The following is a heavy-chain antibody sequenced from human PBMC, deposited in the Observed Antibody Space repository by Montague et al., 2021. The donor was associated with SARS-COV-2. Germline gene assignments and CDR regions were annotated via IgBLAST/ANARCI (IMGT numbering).Heavy chain of an antibody. CDR3: ARDIAVAGLFDY. D-gene: IGHD6-19*01. J-gene: IGHJ4*02. Sequence: TLSLTCTVSGASISSGSYYWSWIRQPAGQGLEWIGRISISGSTNYNPSLKSRVTISVDTSKNQFSLKLGSVTAADTAVYYCARDIAVAGLFDYWGQGTLVTVSS. CDR1: GASISSGSYY. CDR2: ISISGST. V-gene: IGHV4-61*02.